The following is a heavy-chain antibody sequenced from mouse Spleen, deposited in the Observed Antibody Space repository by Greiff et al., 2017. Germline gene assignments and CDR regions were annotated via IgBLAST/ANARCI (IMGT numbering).Heavy chain of an antibody. Sequence: VQLKESGPGLVKPSQSLSLTCSVTGYSITSGYYWNWIRQFPGNKLEWMGYISYDGSNNYNPSLKNRISITRDTSKNQFFLKLNSVTTEDTATYYCARGAGTRGYFDYWGQGTTLTVSS. CDR1: GYSITSGYY. CDR3: ARGAGTRGYFDY. V-gene: IGHV3-6*01. D-gene: IGHD4-1*01. J-gene: IGHJ2*01. CDR2: ISYDGSN.